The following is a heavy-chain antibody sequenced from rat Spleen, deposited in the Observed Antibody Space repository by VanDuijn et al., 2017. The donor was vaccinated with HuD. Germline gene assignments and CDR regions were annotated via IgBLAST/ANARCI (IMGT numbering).Heavy chain of an antibody. CDR2: IVFDGSGT. D-gene: IGHD1-7*01. CDR1: GFNFSDYA. V-gene: IGHV5-17*01. J-gene: IGHJ2*01. CDR3: ARHSQKYYGYSHFDY. Sequence: EVQLVESGGGLVQPGGSLKFSCAASGFNFSDYAMAWVRQAPKKGLEWVATIVFDGSGTYYRDSVKGRFTISRDSSKSTLYLQMDSLRSEDTATYYCARHSQKYYGYSHFDYWGQGVMVTVSS.